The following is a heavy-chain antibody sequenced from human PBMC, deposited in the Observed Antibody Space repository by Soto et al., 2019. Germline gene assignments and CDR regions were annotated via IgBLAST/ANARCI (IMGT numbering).Heavy chain of an antibody. Sequence: GASVKVSCKASGYTFTSYAMHWVRQAPGQRLEWMGWINAGNGNTKYSQKFQGRVTITRDTSASTAYMDPVDTATYYCARQVRYCSGNGCPNLFDPWGQGTLVTVSS. V-gene: IGHV1-3*01. CDR2: INAGNGNT. CDR3: YCSGNGCPNLFDP. CDR1: GYTFTSYA. D-gene: IGHD2-15*01. J-gene: IGHJ5*02.